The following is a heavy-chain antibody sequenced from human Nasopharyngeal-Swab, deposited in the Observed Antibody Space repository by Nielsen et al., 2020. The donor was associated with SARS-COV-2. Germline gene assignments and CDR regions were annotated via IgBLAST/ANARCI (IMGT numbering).Heavy chain of an antibody. CDR3: ARDVAGVRGVTGLFDP. V-gene: IGHV3-7*01. CDR2: IKQDGSEN. CDR1: GCTFSSYW. J-gene: IGHJ5*02. D-gene: IGHD3-10*01. Sequence: GESLKISCAASGCTFSSYWMSWVRQAPGKGLEWVANIKQDGSENYYVASVKGRFTISRDNAKNSLYLQMNSLRAEDTAVYYCARDVAGVRGVTGLFDPWGQGTLVTVSS.